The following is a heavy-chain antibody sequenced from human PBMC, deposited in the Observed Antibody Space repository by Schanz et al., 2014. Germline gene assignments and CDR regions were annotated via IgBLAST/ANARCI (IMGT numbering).Heavy chain of an antibody. D-gene: IGHD4-17*01. J-gene: IGHJ4*02. V-gene: IGHV3-33*01. Sequence: EQLLQSGGGVVQPGRSLRLSCAASGFTFSVYGMHWVRQAPGKGPEWVAVIWNNGVTKYYADSVRGRFTISRDRFQNTLYLRMSSLRAEDTAVYYCARPRFDYGEVDYWGQGTLVTVSS. CDR3: ARPRFDYGEVDY. CDR1: GFTFSVYG. CDR2: IWNNGVTK.